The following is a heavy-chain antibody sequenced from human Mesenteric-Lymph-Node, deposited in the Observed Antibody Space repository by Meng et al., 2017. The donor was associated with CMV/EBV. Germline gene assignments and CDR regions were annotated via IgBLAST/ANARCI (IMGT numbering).Heavy chain of an antibody. J-gene: IGHJ4*02. D-gene: IGHD1-26*01. Sequence: SETLSLTCSVSGGSITSMSDYWGWIRQPPGKGLEWIGNIYYNGNTYYNPSLQSRVTISVDTSRNQFSLNLSSVTAADTAVYYCARDDTGSYYGFDYWGQGTLVTVSS. V-gene: IGHV4-39*07. CDR2: IYYNGNT. CDR3: ARDDTGSYYGFDY. CDR1: GGSITSMSDY.